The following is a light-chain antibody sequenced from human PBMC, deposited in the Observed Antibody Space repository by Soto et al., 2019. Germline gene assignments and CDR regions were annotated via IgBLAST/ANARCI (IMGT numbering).Light chain of an antibody. Sequence: QFALTQPASVSGSPGQSITISCTGTSSDVGSYSLISWYQQQPGKAPKLVIYGASERPSGVSDRFSGSKSGNTASLTISGLQPEDEADYYCCSYAGSSSLVFGTGTKVTVL. V-gene: IGLV2-23*01. CDR2: GAS. J-gene: IGLJ1*01. CDR3: CSYAGSSSLV. CDR1: SSDVGSYSL.